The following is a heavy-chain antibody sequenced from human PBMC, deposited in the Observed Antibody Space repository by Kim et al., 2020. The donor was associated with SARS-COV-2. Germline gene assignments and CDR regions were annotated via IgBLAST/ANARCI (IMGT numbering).Heavy chain of an antibody. CDR3: TTDGLEPGEHYYYYYGMDV. D-gene: IGHD1-1*01. Sequence: GGSLRLSCAASGFTFSNAWMSWVRQAPGKGLEWVGRIKSKTDGGTTDYAAPVKGRFTISRDDSKNTLYLQMNSLKTEDTAVYYCTTDGLEPGEHYYYYYGMDVWGQGTTVTVSS. V-gene: IGHV3-15*01. CDR1: GFTFSNAW. J-gene: IGHJ6*02. CDR2: IKSKTDGGTT.